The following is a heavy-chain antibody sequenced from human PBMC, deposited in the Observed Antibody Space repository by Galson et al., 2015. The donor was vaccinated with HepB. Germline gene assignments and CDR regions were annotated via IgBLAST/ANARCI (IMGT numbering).Heavy chain of an antibody. CDR2: MNPNSGNT. J-gene: IGHJ4*02. V-gene: IGHV1-8*01. D-gene: IGHD4-17*01. Sequence: SVKVSCKASGYTFTSYDINWVRQATGQGLEWMGWMNPNSGNTGYAQKFQGRVTITADESTSTAYMELSSLRSEDTAVYYCAVSPKYGDYAPCFYWGQGTLVTVSS. CDR3: AVSPKYGDYAPCFY. CDR1: GYTFTSYD.